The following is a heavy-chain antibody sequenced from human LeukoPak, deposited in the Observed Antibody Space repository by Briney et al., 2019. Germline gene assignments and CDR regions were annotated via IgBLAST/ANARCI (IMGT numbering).Heavy chain of an antibody. CDR3: ARDLVTVTKGFDI. V-gene: IGHV4-59*11. CDR2: ISYIGGT. CDR1: ADSFSSHY. D-gene: IGHD4-17*01. Sequence: SETLSLTCAVSADSFSSHYWTWIRQPPGKGLEWIGYISYIGGTNYNPSLKSRVTISIDTSKNQFSLKLRSVTAADTAVYYCARDLVTVTKGFDIWGQGTMVSVSS. J-gene: IGHJ3*02.